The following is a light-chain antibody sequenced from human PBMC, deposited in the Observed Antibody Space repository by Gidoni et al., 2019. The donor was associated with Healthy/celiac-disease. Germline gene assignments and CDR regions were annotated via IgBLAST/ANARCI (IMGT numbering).Light chain of an antibody. CDR2: GAS. Sequence: EIVLTQSPGTLSLSPGERATLSCRASQSVSSSYLAWYQQKPGQAPRLLIYGASSRATGIPDRFRGSGSGTDFTLTISRLEPEDFEVYYCQQYGSSQVTFGQGTRLEIK. CDR1: QSVSSSY. CDR3: QQYGSSQVT. J-gene: IGKJ5*01. V-gene: IGKV3-20*01.